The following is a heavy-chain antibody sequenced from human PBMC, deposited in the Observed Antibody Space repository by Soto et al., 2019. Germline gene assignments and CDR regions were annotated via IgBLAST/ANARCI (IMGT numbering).Heavy chain of an antibody. CDR1: GFTVSSNY. CDR3: AKGVGGYYGWFDP. CDR2: IRSKAYGGTT. V-gene: IGHV3-49*04. Sequence: GSLRLSCAASGFTVSSNYMSWVRQAPGKGLEWVGFIRSKAYGGTTEYAASVKGRFTISRDDSKSIAYLQMNSLKTEDTAVYYCAKGVGGYYGWFDPWGQGTLVTVSS. D-gene: IGHD3-3*01. J-gene: IGHJ5*02.